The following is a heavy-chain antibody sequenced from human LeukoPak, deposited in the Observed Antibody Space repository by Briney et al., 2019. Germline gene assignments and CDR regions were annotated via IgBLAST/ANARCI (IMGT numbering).Heavy chain of an antibody. CDR2: ISGSGGST. CDR1: GFTFSSYG. CDR3: AKDGGGYYTWAFDY. D-gene: IGHD3-22*01. Sequence: GGSLRLSCAASGFTFSSYGMSWVRQAPGKGLEWVSGISGSGGSTYYADSVKGRFTISRDNYKNTLYLQMNSLRAEDTTVYYCAKDGGGYYTWAFDYWGQGTLVTVSS. V-gene: IGHV3-23*01. J-gene: IGHJ4*02.